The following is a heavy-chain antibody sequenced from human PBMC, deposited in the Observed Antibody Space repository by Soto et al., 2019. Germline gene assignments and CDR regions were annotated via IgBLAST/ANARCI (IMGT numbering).Heavy chain of an antibody. Sequence: SVKVSCKASGFTFTSSAVQWVRQARGQRLEWIGWIVVGSGNTNYAQKFQERVTITRDMSTSTAYMELSSLRSEDTAVYYCAADLRLGYCSSTSCFDAFDIWGQGTMVTVSS. D-gene: IGHD2-2*01. J-gene: IGHJ3*02. CDR3: AADLRLGYCSSTSCFDAFDI. V-gene: IGHV1-58*01. CDR2: IVVGSGNT. CDR1: GFTFTSSA.